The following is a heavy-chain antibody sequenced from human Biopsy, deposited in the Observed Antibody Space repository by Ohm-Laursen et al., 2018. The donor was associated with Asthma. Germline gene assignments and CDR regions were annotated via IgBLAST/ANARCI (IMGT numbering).Heavy chain of an antibody. CDR3: AKDTLSSSWKWFDP. CDR2: ISWNSVTV. J-gene: IGHJ5*02. Sequence: SSLRLSCAASGFAFADSAMHWVRQAPGRGLEWVAGISWNSVTVDYAASVKGRFTISRDNAKNSLDLEMNSLRSEDTALYYCAKDTLSSSWKWFDPWGQGTMVNVST. D-gene: IGHD2-2*01. CDR1: GFAFADSA. V-gene: IGHV3-9*01.